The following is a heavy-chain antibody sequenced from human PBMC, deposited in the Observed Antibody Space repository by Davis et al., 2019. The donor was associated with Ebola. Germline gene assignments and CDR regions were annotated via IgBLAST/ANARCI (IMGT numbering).Heavy chain of an antibody. CDR2: ISGSGGST. D-gene: IGHD2-2*01. CDR1: GFTFSSYA. V-gene: IGHV3-23*01. CDR3: AKSENSFRGIVVSQTRLYYYYMDV. J-gene: IGHJ6*03. Sequence: GESLKISCAASGFTFSSYAMSWVRQAPGKGLEWVSAISGSGGSTYYADSVKGRFTISRDNSKNTLYLQMNSLRAEDTAVYYCAKSENSFRGIVVSQTRLYYYYMDVWGKGTTVTVSS.